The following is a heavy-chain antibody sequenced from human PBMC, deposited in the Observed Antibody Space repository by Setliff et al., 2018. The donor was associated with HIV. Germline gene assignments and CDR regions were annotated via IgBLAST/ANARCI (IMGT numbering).Heavy chain of an antibody. CDR2: IYFTGSS. Sequence: SETLSLTCTVSGGSISTYYWSWIRQPPGKGLEWIGSIYFTGSSDNNPSLKSRVTLSVDTSKNQFSLKLSSVTAADTAVYYCARRAFKDGYKRSYFDYWGQGTLVTVSS. CDR3: ARRAFKDGYKRSYFDY. CDR1: GGSISTYY. D-gene: IGHD5-12*01. V-gene: IGHV4-59*08. J-gene: IGHJ4*02.